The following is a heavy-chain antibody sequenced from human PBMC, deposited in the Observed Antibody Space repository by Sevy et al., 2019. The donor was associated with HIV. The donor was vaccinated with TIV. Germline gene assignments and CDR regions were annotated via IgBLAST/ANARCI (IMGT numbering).Heavy chain of an antibody. V-gene: IGHV1-8*02. CDR1: GYTFTSYD. Sequence: ASVKVSCKASGYTFTSYDINWVRQATGQGLEWMGWMNPNTGNTGYAQKFRGRATMTRDTSTSTAYMERRSLRSDDTAIYYCTRVRALNYYDTSVSMEYNWFDPWGQGTLVTVSS. CDR3: TRVRALNYYDTSVSMEYNWFDP. D-gene: IGHD3-22*01. J-gene: IGHJ5*02. CDR2: MNPNTGNT.